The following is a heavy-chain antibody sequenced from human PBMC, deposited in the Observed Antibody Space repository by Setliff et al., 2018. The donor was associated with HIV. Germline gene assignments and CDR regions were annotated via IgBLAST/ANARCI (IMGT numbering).Heavy chain of an antibody. V-gene: IGHV1-46*01. Sequence: ASVKVSCKASGYTFTSYYMHWVRQAPGQGLEWMGIINPSGSRTTYTKKFQGRVTMTRDTSTNTVYLELSSLRSEDTAVYYCAREMFMYTSSEGFPFDFWGQGTLVTVSS. J-gene: IGHJ4*02. D-gene: IGHD3-10*02. CDR2: INPSGSRT. CDR1: GYTFTSYY. CDR3: AREMFMYTSSEGFPFDF.